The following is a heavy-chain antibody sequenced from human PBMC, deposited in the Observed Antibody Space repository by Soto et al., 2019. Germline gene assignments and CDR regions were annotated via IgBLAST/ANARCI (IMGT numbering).Heavy chain of an antibody. V-gene: IGHV1-18*01. D-gene: IGHD6-13*01. CDR2: INVYNGNT. J-gene: IGHJ4*02. CDR1: GYTFSHYG. Sequence: QVQLVQSGAEVKKPGASVKVSCKASGYTFSHYGINWVRQAPGQGLEWMGWINVYNGNTNYAQRLQGRVTMTTDTSTSTAYMEWRSLTSDDTAVYYCARGSSPVDFAHWGQGTLVTVSS. CDR3: ARGSSPVDFAH.